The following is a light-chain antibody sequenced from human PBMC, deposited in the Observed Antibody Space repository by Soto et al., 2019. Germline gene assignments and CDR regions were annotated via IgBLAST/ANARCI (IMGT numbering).Light chain of an antibody. V-gene: IGKV1-5*03. CDR2: KAS. CDR3: QQYNSWWT. J-gene: IGKJ1*01. Sequence: DIQMTQSPSTLSASVGDRVTITCRASQSISSWLAWYQQKPGKAPKLLIYKASSLESGVPSRFSGSGPGTEFTLTISSLQPDDFATYYCQQYNSWWTFGQGTKVDIK. CDR1: QSISSW.